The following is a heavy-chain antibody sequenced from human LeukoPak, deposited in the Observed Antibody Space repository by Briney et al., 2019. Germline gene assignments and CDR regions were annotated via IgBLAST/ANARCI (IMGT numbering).Heavy chain of an antibody. CDR2: IIPIFGTA. Sequence: SVKVSCKASGGTFSSYAISWVRQAPGQGLEWMRGIIPIFGTANYAQKFQGRVTITADESTSTAYMELSSLRSEDTAVYYCASYVYYDSSGYYLYYFDYWGQGTLVTVSS. CDR1: GGTFSSYA. V-gene: IGHV1-69*01. CDR3: ASYVYYDSSGYYLYYFDY. D-gene: IGHD3-22*01. J-gene: IGHJ4*02.